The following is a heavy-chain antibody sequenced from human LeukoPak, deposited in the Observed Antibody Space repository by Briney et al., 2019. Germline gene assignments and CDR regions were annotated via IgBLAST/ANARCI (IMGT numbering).Heavy chain of an antibody. CDR1: GYTFTSYG. V-gene: IGHV1-8*02. D-gene: IGHD6-13*01. CDR2: MNPNSGNT. CDR3: ARGSGYSSSWSYYYYMDV. Sequence: ASVKVSCKASGYTFTSYGISWVRQAPGQGLEWMGWMNPNSGNTGYAQKFQGRVTMTRNTSISTAYMELSSLRSEDTAVYYCARGSGYSSSWSYYYYMDVWGKGTTVTISS. J-gene: IGHJ6*03.